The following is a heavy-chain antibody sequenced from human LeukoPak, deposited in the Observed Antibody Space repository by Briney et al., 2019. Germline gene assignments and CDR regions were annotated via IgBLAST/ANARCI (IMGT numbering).Heavy chain of an antibody. V-gene: IGHV3-64D*06. CDR1: GFTFSSYA. Sequence: GGSLRLSCSASGFTFSSYAMHWVRQAPGKGLEYVSAISSNGGSTYYADSVKGRFTISRDNSKSTLYLQMSSLRAEDTAVYHCVKSPYYDILTGYFNWFDPWGQGTLVTVSS. J-gene: IGHJ5*02. D-gene: IGHD3-9*01. CDR2: ISSNGGST. CDR3: VKSPYYDILTGYFNWFDP.